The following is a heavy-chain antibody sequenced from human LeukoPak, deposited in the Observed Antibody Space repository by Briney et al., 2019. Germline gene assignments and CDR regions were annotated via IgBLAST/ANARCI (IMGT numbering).Heavy chain of an antibody. J-gene: IGHJ4*02. CDR2: ISDSGGST. CDR3: AKEDLQGPAGY. Sequence: GGSLRLSCAASGFIFSSYAMSWVRQAPGKGLEWVSIISDSGGSTYYADSVKGRFTISRDNSKNTLYLQMNSLRAEDTAVYYCAKEDLQGPAGYWGQGTLVTVSS. CDR1: GFIFSSYA. V-gene: IGHV3-23*01.